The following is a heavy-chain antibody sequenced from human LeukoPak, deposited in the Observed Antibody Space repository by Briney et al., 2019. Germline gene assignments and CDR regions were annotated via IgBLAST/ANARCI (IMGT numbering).Heavy chain of an antibody. J-gene: IGHJ5*02. V-gene: IGHV4-30-2*01. CDR3: ARSLEFVVVPAATNWFDP. Sequence: PSETLSLTCTVSGGSISSGGYYWSWIRQPPGKGLEWIGYIYHSGSTYYNPSLKSRVTISVDRSKNQFSLKLSSVTAADTAVYYRARSLEFVVVPAATNWFDPWGQGTLVTVSS. CDR1: GGSISSGGYY. D-gene: IGHD2-2*01. CDR2: IYHSGST.